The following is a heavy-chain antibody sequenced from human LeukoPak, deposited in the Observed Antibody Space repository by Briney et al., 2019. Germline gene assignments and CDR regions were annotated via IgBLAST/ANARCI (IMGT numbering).Heavy chain of an antibody. CDR3: TRLCSSTSCYLNWFDP. D-gene: IGHD2-2*01. CDR1: GFTFSGSA. V-gene: IGHV3-73*01. Sequence: SGGSLRLSCAASGFTFSGSAMHWVRQASGKGLEWVGRIRSKANSYATAYAASVKGRFTISRDDSKNTAYLQMNSLKTEDTAVYYCTRLCSSTSCYLNWFDPWGQGTLVTVSS. J-gene: IGHJ5*02. CDR2: IRSKANSYAT.